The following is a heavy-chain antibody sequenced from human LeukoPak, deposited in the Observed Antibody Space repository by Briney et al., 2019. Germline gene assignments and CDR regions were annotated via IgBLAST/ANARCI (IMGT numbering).Heavy chain of an antibody. J-gene: IGHJ4*02. CDR3: ATRGYGLSYFDY. Sequence: QTGGSLRLSCAASGFTVSSNYMSWLRQAPGKGLEWVSVIYRGGSTYYAGSVKGRFTVSRDNTRNTLYLQMNSLRAEDTAVYYCATRGYGLSYFDYWGQGTLVTVSS. CDR1: GFTVSSNY. D-gene: IGHD5-18*01. CDR2: IYRGGST. V-gene: IGHV3-53*01.